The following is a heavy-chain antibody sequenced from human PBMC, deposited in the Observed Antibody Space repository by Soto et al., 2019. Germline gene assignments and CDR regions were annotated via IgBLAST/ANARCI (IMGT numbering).Heavy chain of an antibody. J-gene: IGHJ1*01. D-gene: IGHD3-22*01. V-gene: IGHV4-31*03. CDR1: GGSISSGGYY. Sequence: PSETLSLTCTVSGGSISSGGYYWGWIRQHPGKGLEWIGYIYYSGSTYYNPSLKSRVTISVDTSKNQFSLKLSSVTAADTAVYYCASGITMIESPAEYFKHWGQGTLVTVS. CDR2: IYYSGST. CDR3: ASGITMIESPAEYFKH.